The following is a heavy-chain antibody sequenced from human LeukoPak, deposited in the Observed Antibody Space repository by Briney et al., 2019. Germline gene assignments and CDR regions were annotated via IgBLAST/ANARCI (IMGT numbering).Heavy chain of an antibody. Sequence: GESLKISCKGSGYSFSTYWLAWVRQMPGKGLEWMGIIYPGDSDTRYSPSFQGQVTISADKSISTAYLQWSSLKASDTAMYYCARHFDYPGAFDIWGQGTMVTVSS. CDR2: IYPGDSDT. J-gene: IGHJ3*02. CDR1: GYSFSTYW. V-gene: IGHV5-51*01. D-gene: IGHD3-9*01. CDR3: ARHFDYPGAFDI.